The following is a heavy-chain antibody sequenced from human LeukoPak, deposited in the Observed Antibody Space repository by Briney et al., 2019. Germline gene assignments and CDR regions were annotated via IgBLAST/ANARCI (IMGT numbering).Heavy chain of an antibody. J-gene: IGHJ3*01. D-gene: IGHD3-10*01. CDR3: ARDLPFLWFGEFGDDDAFDL. Sequence: ASVKVSCKASGYTFTSYGISWVRQAPGQGLEWMGWISAYNGNTNYAQKLQGRVTMTTDTSTSTAYMELRSLRSDDTAVYYCARDLPFLWFGEFGDDDAFDLWGQGTMVTVSS. CDR2: ISAYNGNT. CDR1: GYTFTSYG. V-gene: IGHV1-18*01.